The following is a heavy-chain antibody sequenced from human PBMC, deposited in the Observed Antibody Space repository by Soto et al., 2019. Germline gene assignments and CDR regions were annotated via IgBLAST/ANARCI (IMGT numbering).Heavy chain of an antibody. CDR2: ISASGGTT. D-gene: IGHD1-7*01. J-gene: IGHJ3*02. CDR1: GFTFSSYS. V-gene: IGHV3-23*01. Sequence: GGSLRLSCAASGFTFSSYSMSWVRQATGKGLAWGAHISASGGTTYYACSVKGRFTIAGETSSKRPYQQMSSQSAEDTALFYCAKCMQAYWNCGARHIWRQGTM. CDR3: AKCMQAYWNCGARHI.